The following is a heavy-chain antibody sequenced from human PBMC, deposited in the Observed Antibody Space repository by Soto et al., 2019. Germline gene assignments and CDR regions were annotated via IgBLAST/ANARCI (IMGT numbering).Heavy chain of an antibody. CDR3: ARERSFRAAAVS. CDR1: GGTFSSYA. CDR2: IIPIFGTA. V-gene: IGHV1-69*06. J-gene: IGHJ4*02. Sequence: ASVKVSCKASGGTFSSYAISWVRQAPGQGLEWMGGIIPIFGTANYAQKFQGRVTITADKSTSTAYMELSSLRSEDTAVYYCARERSFRAAAVSWGQGTLVTVSS. D-gene: IGHD6-13*01.